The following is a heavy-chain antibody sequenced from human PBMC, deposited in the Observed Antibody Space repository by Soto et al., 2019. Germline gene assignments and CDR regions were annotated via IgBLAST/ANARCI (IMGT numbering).Heavy chain of an antibody. V-gene: IGHV4-39*01. CDR1: GGSISSSNYY. D-gene: IGHD3-22*01. CDR3: AGQLPPGPMVGVVLFDY. CDR2: IYYSGST. Sequence: QLQLQESGPGLVKPSETLSLTCTVSGGSISSSNYYWGWIRQPPGKGLEWIGSIYYSGSTYYNPSLKSRVPTAQHTSNTQFSLKLRPVTAADAAVYYCAGQLPPGPMVGVVLFDYWGQGTLVTVSS. J-gene: IGHJ4*02.